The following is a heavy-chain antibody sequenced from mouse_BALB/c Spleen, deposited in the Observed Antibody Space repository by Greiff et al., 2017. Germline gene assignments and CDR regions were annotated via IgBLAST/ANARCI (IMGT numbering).Heavy chain of an antibody. CDR2: ISSGGST. CDR3: ATYYRYVYYAMDY. D-gene: IGHD2-14*01. CDR1: GFTFSSYA. Sequence: EVQGVESGGGLVKPGGSLKLSCAASGFTFSSYAMSWVRQTPEKRLEWVASISSGGSTYYPDSVKGRFTISRDNARNILYLQMSSLRSEDTAMYYCATYYRYVYYAMDYWGQGTSVTVSS. V-gene: IGHV5-6-5*01. J-gene: IGHJ4*01.